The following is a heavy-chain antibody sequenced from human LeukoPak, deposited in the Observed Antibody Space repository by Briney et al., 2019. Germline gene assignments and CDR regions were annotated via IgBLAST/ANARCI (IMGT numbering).Heavy chain of an antibody. CDR1: GFTFSSYA. D-gene: IGHD3-22*01. J-gene: IGHJ4*02. V-gene: IGHV3-23*01. CDR3: AKDGRHYYDSSGYPN. CDR2: ISGSGGST. Sequence: PGGSLRLSCAASGFTFSSYAMSWVRQAPGKGLEWVSAISGSGGSTYYADSVKGRFTISRDNSKNTLYLQMNSLRAEDTAVYHCAKDGRHYYDSSGYPNWGQGTLVTVSS.